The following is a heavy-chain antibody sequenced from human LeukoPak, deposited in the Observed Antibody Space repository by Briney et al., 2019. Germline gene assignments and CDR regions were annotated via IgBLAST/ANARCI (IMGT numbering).Heavy chain of an antibody. Sequence: GASLQISSKGSGTSFTSYWIGCGRELRGKGLEWMGIIYPGDSDTRYSPSFQGQVTISADKSISTAYLQWSSLKASDTAMYYCARNAAGYTSDYWGQGTLVTVSS. J-gene: IGHJ4*02. CDR2: IYPGDSDT. D-gene: IGHD5-24*01. V-gene: IGHV5-51*01. CDR1: GTSFTSYW. CDR3: ARNAAGYTSDY.